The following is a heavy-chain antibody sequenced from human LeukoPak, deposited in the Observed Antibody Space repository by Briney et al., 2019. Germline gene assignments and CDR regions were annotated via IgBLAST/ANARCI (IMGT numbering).Heavy chain of an antibody. D-gene: IGHD4-17*01. CDR3: ARGRGINTVTPYYFDY. CDR1: GGSISSSSYY. V-gene: IGHV4-39*07. Sequence: SETLSLTCTVSGGSISSSSYYWGWIRQPPGKGLEWIGSIYYSGSTYYNPSLKSRVTISVDTSKNQFSLKLSSVTAADTAMYYCARGRGINTVTPYYFDYWGQGTLVTVSS. CDR2: IYYSGST. J-gene: IGHJ4*02.